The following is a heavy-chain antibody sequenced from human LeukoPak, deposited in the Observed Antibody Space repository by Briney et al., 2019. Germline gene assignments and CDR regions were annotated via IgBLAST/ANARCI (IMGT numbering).Heavy chain of an antibody. J-gene: IGHJ4*02. CDR2: ISDSGGRT. CDR1: GFTFTTSA. V-gene: IGHV3-23*01. D-gene: IGHD3-22*01. CDR3: AKDTTWYYDSSGYYVFDY. Sequence: GGSLRLSCAASGFTFTTSAMHWVRQAPGKGLEWVSSISDSGGRTYYADSVKGRFTISRDNSKNTLYLQMNSLRAEDTAVYYCAKDTTWYYDSSGYYVFDYWGQGTLVTVSS.